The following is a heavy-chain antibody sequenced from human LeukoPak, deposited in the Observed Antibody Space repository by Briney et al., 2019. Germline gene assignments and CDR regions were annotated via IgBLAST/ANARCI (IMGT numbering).Heavy chain of an antibody. D-gene: IGHD6-13*01. CDR1: GFTFRDYY. J-gene: IGHJ4*02. V-gene: IGHV3-11*01. CDR3: ARAECSSSPFDY. CDR2: ISSSSITM. Sequence: GGSLRLSCAASGFTFRDYYMGWIRQAPGKGLEWVSYISSSSITMYYADSVKGRFTISRDNAKNSLYLQMNSLRAEDTAVYYCARAECSSSPFDYWGREPWSPSPQ.